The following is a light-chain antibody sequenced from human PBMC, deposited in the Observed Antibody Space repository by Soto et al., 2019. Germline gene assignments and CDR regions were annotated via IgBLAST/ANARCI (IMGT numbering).Light chain of an antibody. Sequence: VLTQPPSASGTPGQRVTISCSGSSSNIGSNYVYWYQQLPGTAPKLLIYRNNQRPSGVPDRFSGSKSGTSASLAIIGLRSEDEADYYCAAWDDSLSGYVVGTGTKATVL. CDR3: AAWDDSLSGYV. CDR2: RNN. J-gene: IGLJ1*01. CDR1: SSNIGSNY. V-gene: IGLV1-47*01.